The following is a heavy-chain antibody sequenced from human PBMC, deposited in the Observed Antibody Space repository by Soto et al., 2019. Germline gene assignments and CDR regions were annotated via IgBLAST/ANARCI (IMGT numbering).Heavy chain of an antibody. J-gene: IGHJ6*02. CDR2: ISTRSTYT. Sequence: GGSLRLSCAASGFIFSDYYMSWVRQTPGKGLEWVSYISTRSTYTNYADSVKGRFTISRDNTKNSLYLQMDSLRVEETAVYYCARDREGDGHYKMDVWGQGTTVTVSS. D-gene: IGHD4-17*01. V-gene: IGHV3-11*06. CDR3: ARDREGDGHYKMDV. CDR1: GFIFSDYY.